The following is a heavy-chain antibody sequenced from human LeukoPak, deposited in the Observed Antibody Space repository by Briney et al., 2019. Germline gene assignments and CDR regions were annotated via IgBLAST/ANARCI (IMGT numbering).Heavy chain of an antibody. J-gene: IGHJ4*02. V-gene: IGHV1-69*05. CDR2: IIPIFGTA. CDR3: AIGVGYDFWSGYLDY. D-gene: IGHD3-3*01. CDR1: GGTFSSYA. Sequence: SVKVSCKASGGTFSSYAISWVRQAPGQGLEWMGGIIPIFGTANYAQKFQGRVTITTDESTSTAYMELSSLRSEGTAVYYCAIGVGYDFWSGYLDYWGQGTLVTVSS.